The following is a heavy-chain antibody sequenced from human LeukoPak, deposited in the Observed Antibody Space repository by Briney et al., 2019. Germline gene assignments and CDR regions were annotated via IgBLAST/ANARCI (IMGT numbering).Heavy chain of an antibody. Sequence: SVKVSCKASGGTFSSYAISWVRQAPGQGLEWMGGIIPIFGTANYAQKLQGRVTITADESTSTAYMELSSLRSEDTAVYYCARHPHYYPYYMDVWGKGTTVTVSS. CDR1: GGTFSSYA. D-gene: IGHD3-10*01. V-gene: IGHV1-69*13. CDR2: IIPIFGTA. CDR3: ARHPHYYPYYMDV. J-gene: IGHJ6*03.